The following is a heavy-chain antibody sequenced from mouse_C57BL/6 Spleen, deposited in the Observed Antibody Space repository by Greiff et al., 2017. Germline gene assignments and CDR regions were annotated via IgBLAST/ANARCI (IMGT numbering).Heavy chain of an antibody. J-gene: IGHJ4*01. V-gene: IGHV1-80*01. D-gene: IGHD2-4*01. CDR3: SRSYYDYDGGNAMDY. CDR1: GYAFSSYW. CDR2: IYPGDGDT. Sequence: QVQLQQSGAELVKPGASVKISCKASGYAFSSYWMNWVKQRPGKGLEWIGQIYPGDGDTNYNGKFKGKATMTADKSSSTAYMQLSSLTSEDSAVYFCSRSYYDYDGGNAMDYWGQGPSVTVSS.